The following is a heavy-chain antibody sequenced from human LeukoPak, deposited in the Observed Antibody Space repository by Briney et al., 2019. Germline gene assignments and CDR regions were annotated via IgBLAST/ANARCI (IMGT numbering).Heavy chain of an antibody. Sequence: GGSLKISCAASGFTFSSYGMHWVRQAPGKGPEWVAVIWYDGSNKYYADSVKGRFTISRDNSKNTLYLQMNSLRAEDTAVYYCARGVIAAAGIVDYWGQGTLVTVSS. CDR2: IWYDGSNK. D-gene: IGHD6-13*01. V-gene: IGHV3-33*01. CDR1: GFTFSSYG. J-gene: IGHJ4*02. CDR3: ARGVIAAAGIVDY.